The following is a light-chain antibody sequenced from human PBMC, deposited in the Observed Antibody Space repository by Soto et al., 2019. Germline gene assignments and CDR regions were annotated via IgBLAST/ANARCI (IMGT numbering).Light chain of an antibody. V-gene: IGKV3-20*01. J-gene: IGKJ3*01. CDR3: QQYGTSPTS. CDR2: RAS. CDR1: QSVSSNN. Sequence: IVLTQSPGTLSLSPGEIASLSCRANQSVSSNNLAWYQQKPGQAPRLLIYRASRRATGIPDRFSGSGSGTDFTLTINRLEPEDFAVYYCQQYGTSPTSFGPGTKVDIK.